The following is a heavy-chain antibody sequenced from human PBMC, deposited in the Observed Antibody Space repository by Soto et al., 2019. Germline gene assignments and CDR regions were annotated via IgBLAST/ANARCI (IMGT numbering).Heavy chain of an antibody. Sequence: ASVKVSCKASGFNFTPYSMHWVRQAPGQRLEWMAWINGGNGKTEYSQKFQGRVTISRDTSASTVYMELSSLTSEDKAVYYCARELAAPGTSFDYWGQGALVTVSS. D-gene: IGHD6-13*01. V-gene: IGHV1-3*01. CDR1: GFNFTPYS. CDR2: INGGNGKT. J-gene: IGHJ4*02. CDR3: ARELAAPGTSFDY.